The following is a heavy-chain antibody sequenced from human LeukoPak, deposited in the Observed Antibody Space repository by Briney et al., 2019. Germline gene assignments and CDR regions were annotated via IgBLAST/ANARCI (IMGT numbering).Heavy chain of an antibody. Sequence: PSETLSLTCTVSGGSISTSSYYWGWVRQPPGKGLEWIGNIFYSGSTYYSPSLKSRVTISLDTSRNQFSLKLNSVTAADTAVYYCARAALQPPYYYMDVWGKGTTVTISS. J-gene: IGHJ6*03. CDR3: ARAALQPPYYYMDV. V-gene: IGHV4-39*07. CDR1: GGSISTSSYY. CDR2: IFYSGST.